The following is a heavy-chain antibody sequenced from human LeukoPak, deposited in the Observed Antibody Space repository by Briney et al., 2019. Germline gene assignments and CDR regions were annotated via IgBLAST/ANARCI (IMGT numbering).Heavy chain of an antibody. J-gene: IGHJ3*02. CDR3: ARRNVLTEGEAFDI. D-gene: IGHD3-16*01. CDR2: IYNSRST. CDR1: GGSISNYY. Sequence: SETLSLTCTVSGGSISNYYWTWIRQPPGKGLEWICFIYNSRSTNYNPSLKSRVTISVDTSNNQCSLKLDSVTAADTAVYYCARRNVLTEGEAFDIWGQGTMVTVSS. V-gene: IGHV4-59*08.